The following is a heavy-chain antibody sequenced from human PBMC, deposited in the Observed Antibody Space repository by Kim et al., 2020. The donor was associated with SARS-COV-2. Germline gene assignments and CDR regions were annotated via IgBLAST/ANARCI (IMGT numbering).Heavy chain of an antibody. V-gene: IGHV3-74*01. Sequence: GGSLRLSCAASGFTFSSYWMHWVRQAPGKGLVWVSRINSDGSSTSYADSVKGRFTISRDNAKNTLYLQMNSLRAEDTAVYYCARPGQESPLDYSSSWYVPNYYYGMDVWGQGTTVTVSS. CDR2: INSDGSST. CDR1: GFTFSSYW. CDR3: ARPGQESPLDYSSSWYVPNYYYGMDV. D-gene: IGHD6-13*01. J-gene: IGHJ6*02.